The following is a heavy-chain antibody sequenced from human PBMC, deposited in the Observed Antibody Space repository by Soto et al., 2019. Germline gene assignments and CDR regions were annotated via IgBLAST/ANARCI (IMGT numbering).Heavy chain of an antibody. CDR2: INASGGST. D-gene: IGHD3-9*01. V-gene: IGHV1-46*01. J-gene: IGHJ4*02. CDR3: GRMEGLYDLLTGHIDY. Sequence: SVNVSCKASGFIFTSYYMDWLGQAPGQGLEWMGIINASGGSTSYAQKFEGRVTVTRDTSTNTVYMELSSLTFEDTAVYYRGRMEGLYDLLTGHIDYWGQGSLVTVSS. CDR1: GFIFTSYY.